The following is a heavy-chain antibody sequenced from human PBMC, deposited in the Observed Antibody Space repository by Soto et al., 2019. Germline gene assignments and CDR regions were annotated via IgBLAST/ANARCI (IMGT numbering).Heavy chain of an antibody. D-gene: IGHD3-3*01. Sequence: GGSLRLSCAASGFTFSSYSMNWVRQAPGKGLEWVSSISSSSSYIYYADSVKGRFTISRDNAKNSLYLQMNSLRAEDTAVYYCASAIFVVVPWFDPWGQGTLVTVSS. CDR3: ASAIFVVVPWFDP. V-gene: IGHV3-21*01. CDR2: ISSSSSYI. CDR1: GFTFSSYS. J-gene: IGHJ5*02.